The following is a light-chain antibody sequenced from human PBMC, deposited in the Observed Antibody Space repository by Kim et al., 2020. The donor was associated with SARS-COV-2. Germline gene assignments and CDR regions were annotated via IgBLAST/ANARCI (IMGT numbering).Light chain of an antibody. Sequence: SYELTQPPSVSVSPGQTARITCSGDALPKQYAYWYQQKPGQAPVLVIYKDSERPSGIPERFSGSSSGTTVTLTISGVQAEDEADYYGQSADSSGTYVVFGGGTQLTVL. CDR3: QSADSSGTYVV. CDR1: ALPKQY. J-gene: IGLJ2*01. CDR2: KDS. V-gene: IGLV3-25*03.